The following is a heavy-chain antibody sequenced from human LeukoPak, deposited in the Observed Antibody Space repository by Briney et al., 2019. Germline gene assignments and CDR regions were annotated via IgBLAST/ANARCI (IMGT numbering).Heavy chain of an antibody. CDR2: IRYDGSNK. CDR1: GFTFSSYG. J-gene: IGHJ4*02. V-gene: IGHV3-30*02. D-gene: IGHD6-6*01. CDR3: ARGEWSSSPFDY. Sequence: GGSLRLSCAASGFTFSSYGMHWVRQAPGKGLEWVAFIRYDGSNKYYADSVKGRFTISRDNSKNTLYLQMNSLRAEDTAVYYCARGEWSSSPFDYWGQGTLVTVSS.